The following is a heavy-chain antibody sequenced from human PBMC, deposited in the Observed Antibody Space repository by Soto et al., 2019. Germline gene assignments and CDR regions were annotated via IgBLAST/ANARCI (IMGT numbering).Heavy chain of an antibody. CDR3: ASSYSNYALIDYYYYGMDV. CDR1: GYTFTSYA. D-gene: IGHD4-4*01. CDR2: INAGNGNT. V-gene: IGHV1-3*01. J-gene: IGHJ6*02. Sequence: QVQLVQSGAEVKKPGASVKVSCKASGYTFTSYAMHWVRQAPGQRLEWMGWINAGNGNTKYSQKFQGRVTITRDTSASTAYMERSSMRSEETAGYYCASSYSNYALIDYYYYGMDVWGQGTTVTVSS.